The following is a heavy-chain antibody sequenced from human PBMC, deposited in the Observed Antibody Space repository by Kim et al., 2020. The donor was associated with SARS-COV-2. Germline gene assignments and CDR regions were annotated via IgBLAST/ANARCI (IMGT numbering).Heavy chain of an antibody. V-gene: IGHV3-11*04. J-gene: IGHJ4*01. CDR2: ISSSGSYV. CDR1: GFTFSDYH. CDR3: TRVAFGDLRADYFDL. Sequence: GGSLRLSCAASGFTFSDYHMNWIRQAPGKGLEWVSYISSSGSYVNYADSVKGRFTISRDNAKNSLYLQMSSLRAEDTALYYCTRVAFGDLRADYFDLWG. D-gene: IGHD3-16*01.